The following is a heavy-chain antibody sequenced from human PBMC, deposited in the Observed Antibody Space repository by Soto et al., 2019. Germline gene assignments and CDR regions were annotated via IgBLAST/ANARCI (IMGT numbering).Heavy chain of an antibody. CDR2: IYYSGST. CDR3: ARRWYSSNWYLSIPNNWFDP. Sequence: SETLSLTCTVSGGSLSSGDYYWSWIRQPPVKGLEWIGYIYYSGSTYYNPSLKSRVTISVDTSKNQFSLKLSSVTAADTAVYYCARRWYSSNWYLSIPNNWFDPWGQGTLVTVSS. D-gene: IGHD6-13*01. V-gene: IGHV4-30-4*01. J-gene: IGHJ5*02. CDR1: GGSLSSGDYY.